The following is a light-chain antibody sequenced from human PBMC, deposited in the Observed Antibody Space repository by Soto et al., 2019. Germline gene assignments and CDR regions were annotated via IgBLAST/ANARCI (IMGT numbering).Light chain of an antibody. J-gene: IGKJ4*01. CDR2: AAS. CDR3: QQLNSYPFLT. CDR1: QGISSY. V-gene: IGKV1-9*01. Sequence: DIQLTQSPSFLSASVGDRVTITCRASQGISSYLAWYQQKPGKAPKLLIYAASTLQSGVPSRFSGSGSGTEFTLTLSSLQPEDFATYYCQQLNSYPFLTFGGGTKVEIQ.